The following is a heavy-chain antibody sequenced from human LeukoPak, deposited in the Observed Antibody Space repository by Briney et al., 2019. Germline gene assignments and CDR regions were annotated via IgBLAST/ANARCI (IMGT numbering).Heavy chain of an antibody. J-gene: IGHJ4*02. CDR2: IHPSGST. CDR3: SRGSDTYKSGVD. CDR1: GGSFSGYY. D-gene: IGHD1-26*01. Sequence: SETLSLTCVVYGGSFSGYYWSWIRQPPGKGLEWIGEIHPSGSTNYNPSLKSRVTISVDTSKNQFSLKLSSVTAADTAVYFCSRGSDTYKSGVDWGQGTQVTVSS. V-gene: IGHV4-34*01.